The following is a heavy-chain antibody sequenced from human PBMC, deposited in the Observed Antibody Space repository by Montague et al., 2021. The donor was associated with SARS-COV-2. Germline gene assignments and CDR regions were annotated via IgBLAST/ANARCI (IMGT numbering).Heavy chain of an antibody. Sequence: SLRLSCAASGFTFSSYEMNWVRQAPGKGLEWVSYISSSGSTIYYADSVKGRFTISRDNAKNLLYLQMNSLRAEDTAVYYCARVLVVTYYGMDVWGQGTTVTVSS. CDR1: GFTFSSYE. D-gene: IGHD3-22*01. V-gene: IGHV3-48*03. J-gene: IGHJ6*02. CDR3: ARVLVVTYYGMDV. CDR2: ISSSGSTI.